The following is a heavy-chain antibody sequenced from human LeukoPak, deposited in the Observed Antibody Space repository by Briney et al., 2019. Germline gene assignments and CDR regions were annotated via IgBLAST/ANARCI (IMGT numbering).Heavy chain of an antibody. V-gene: IGHV3-33*06. D-gene: IGHD3-22*01. CDR2: LWYDGSNK. J-gene: IGHJ3*02. CDR3: AKDRDYYDSSGPFDAFDI. CDR1: GFTFSIHG. Sequence: GGPLRLSCAPSGFTFSIHGVHWVRQAPGKGLEWVAVLWYDGSNKYYADSVKGRFTISRDNSKNTLYLQMNSLRAEDTAVYYCAKDRDYYDSSGPFDAFDIWGQGTMVTVSS.